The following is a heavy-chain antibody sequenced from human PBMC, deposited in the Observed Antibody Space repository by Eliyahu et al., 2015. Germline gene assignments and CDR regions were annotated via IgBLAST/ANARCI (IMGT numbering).Heavy chain of an antibody. J-gene: IGHJ6*02. CDR3: AHTGRVGCGGGHCAYAMDV. Sequence: QITLKESGPTLVKPTQTLTLTCTFSGFSLSTEGVGVGWIRQPPGKALEWLALIYWDDDKRYSASLKSRLTITKDTSKNQVVLTMTNMDPVDTATYYCAHTGRVGCGGGHCAYAMDVWVQGITVTVSS. D-gene: IGHD2-21*02. CDR1: GFSLSTEGVG. V-gene: IGHV2-5*02. CDR2: IYWDDDK.